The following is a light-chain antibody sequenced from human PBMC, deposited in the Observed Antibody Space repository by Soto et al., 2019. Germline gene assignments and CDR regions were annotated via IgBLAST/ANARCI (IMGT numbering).Light chain of an antibody. V-gene: IGKV3-15*01. CDR2: GAS. J-gene: IGKJ1*01. CDR1: QSISSN. CDR3: QQYNNWPRT. Sequence: EIVLTQSPGTLSLSPWEGATLSCRASQSISSNLAWYQQKPGQAPRLLIYGASTRATGIPARFSGSGSGTEFTLTISSLQSEDFAVYYCQQYNNWPRTFGQGTKVDIK.